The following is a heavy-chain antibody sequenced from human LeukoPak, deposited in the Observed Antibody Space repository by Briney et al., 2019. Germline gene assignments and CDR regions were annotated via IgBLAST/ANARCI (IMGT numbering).Heavy chain of an antibody. J-gene: IGHJ4*02. CDR3: ARAVAGMYYFDY. V-gene: IGHV3-13*01. CDR1: GFTFGSYD. D-gene: IGHD6-19*01. CDR2: IGPADDS. Sequence: HPGGSLRLSCAASGFTFGSYDMHWVRQATGKGLEWVSAIGPADDSYYSGSAKGRFTISRENAKNSLYLQMNSLRAGDTAIYYCARAVAGMYYFDYWGQGILVTVSS.